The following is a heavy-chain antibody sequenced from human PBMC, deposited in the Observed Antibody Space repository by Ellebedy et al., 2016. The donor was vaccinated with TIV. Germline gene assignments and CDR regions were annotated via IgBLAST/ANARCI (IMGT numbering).Heavy chain of an antibody. Sequence: GESLKISXAASGFTFSSYGMHWVRQAPGKGLEWVAVIWYDGSNKYYADSVRGRFTISRDNSKYTLYLQMNSLRAEDTAVYYCARHYGDYGKDHWGQGTLVTVSS. J-gene: IGHJ4*02. D-gene: IGHD4-17*01. V-gene: IGHV3-33*01. CDR2: IWYDGSNK. CDR1: GFTFSSYG. CDR3: ARHYGDYGKDH.